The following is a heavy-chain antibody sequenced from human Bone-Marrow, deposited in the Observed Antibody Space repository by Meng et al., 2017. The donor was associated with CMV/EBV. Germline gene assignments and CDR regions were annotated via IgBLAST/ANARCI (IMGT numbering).Heavy chain of an antibody. D-gene: IGHD3-3*01. CDR1: GFTFSSYW. CDR3: ASLLRPEGPWYYYYYGMDV. V-gene: IGHV3-7*03. Sequence: GESLKISCAASGFTFSSYWMSWVRQAPGKGLEWVANIKQDGSEKYYVDSVKGRFTISRDNSKNTLYLQMNSLRAEDTAVYYCASLLRPEGPWYYYYYGMDVWGQGTTVTVSS. J-gene: IGHJ6*02. CDR2: IKQDGSEK.